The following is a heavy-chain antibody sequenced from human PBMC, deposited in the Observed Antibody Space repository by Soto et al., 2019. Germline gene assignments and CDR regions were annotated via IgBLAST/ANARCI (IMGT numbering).Heavy chain of an antibody. Sequence: EVQLVESGGALVQPGGSLRLSCAASGFTFTNYWMTWVRQAPGKGLEWVANINQDGRVKYYVDSVKGRFTISRDNARNSLYLQMGSLRAEDTAVYYCARIGYSSSGLDYWGQGTLVTVSS. V-gene: IGHV3-7*01. CDR3: ARIGYSSSGLDY. D-gene: IGHD6-6*01. CDR2: INQDGRVK. J-gene: IGHJ4*02. CDR1: GFTFTNYW.